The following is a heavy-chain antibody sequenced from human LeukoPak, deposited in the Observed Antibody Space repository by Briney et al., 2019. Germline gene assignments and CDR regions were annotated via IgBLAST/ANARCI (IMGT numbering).Heavy chain of an antibody. Sequence: SETLSLTCTVSGGSIISYYWSWFRQPPGKGLEWIGYIYYSGSTNYNPSLKSRVTISVDTSKNQFSLKLSSVTAADTAVYYCARVISDGSGSFGMDVWGQGTTVTVSS. D-gene: IGHD3-10*01. V-gene: IGHV4-59*01. J-gene: IGHJ6*02. CDR2: IYYSGST. CDR1: GGSIISYY. CDR3: ARVISDGSGSFGMDV.